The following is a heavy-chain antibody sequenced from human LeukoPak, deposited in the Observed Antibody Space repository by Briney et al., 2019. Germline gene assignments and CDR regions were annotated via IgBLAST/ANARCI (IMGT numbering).Heavy chain of an antibody. CDR1: GFTFSNAW. CDR3: TTVPMIMITFGGVIAGRSD. D-gene: IGHD3-16*02. CDR2: IKSKTDGGTT. V-gene: IGHV3-15*01. J-gene: IGHJ4*02. Sequence: TGGSLRPSCVASGFTFSNAWMSWVRQAPGKGLEWVGRIKSKTDGGTTDYAAPVKGRFTISRDDSKNTLYLQMNSLKTEDTAVYYCTTVPMIMITFGGVIAGRSDWGQGTLVTVSS.